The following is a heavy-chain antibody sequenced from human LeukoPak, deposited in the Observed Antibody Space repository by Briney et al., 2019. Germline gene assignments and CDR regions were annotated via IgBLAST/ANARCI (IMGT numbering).Heavy chain of an antibody. CDR1: GDSVSSNGAA. D-gene: IGHD3-22*01. J-gene: IGHJ4*02. CDR3: ARVRDYYDSSGYHYIGGFDY. Sequence: SQTLSLTCAISGDSVSSNGAAWNWIRQSPSRGLEWLGRTYYRSKWYNDYAVSVKSRITINPDTSKNQFSLQLNSVTPEDTAVYYCARVRDYYDSSGYHYIGGFDYWGQGTQVTVSS. V-gene: IGHV6-1*01. CDR2: TYYRSKWYN.